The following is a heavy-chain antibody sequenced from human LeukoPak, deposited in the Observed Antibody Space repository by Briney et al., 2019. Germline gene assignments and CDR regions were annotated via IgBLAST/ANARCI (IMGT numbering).Heavy chain of an antibody. J-gene: IGHJ4*02. D-gene: IGHD6-19*01. CDR1: GGSISSYY. CDR3: AREGKLTGYFGGLGFNY. V-gene: IGHV4-59*01. Sequence: SETLSLTCTVSGGSISSYYWSWIRQPPGKGLEWIGNIDYSGSTIYNPALKSRVTMSVDTSKNQFSLNLTSVTAADTAVYYCAREGKLTGYFGGLGFNYWGQGILVTVSS. CDR2: IDYSGST.